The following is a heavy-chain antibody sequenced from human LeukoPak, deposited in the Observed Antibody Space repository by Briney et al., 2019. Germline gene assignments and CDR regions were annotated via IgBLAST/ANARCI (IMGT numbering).Heavy chain of an antibody. V-gene: IGHV3-9*01. D-gene: IGHD3-9*01. CDR2: ISWNSGSI. Sequence: PGGSLRLSCAASGFTFDDYAMHWVRQAPGKGLEWVSGISWNSGSIGYADSVKGRFTISRDNAKNSLYLQMNSLRAEDTALYYCAKASGIYDILTGYPYGMDVWGQGTTVTVSS. CDR3: AKASGIYDILTGYPYGMDV. CDR1: GFTFDDYA. J-gene: IGHJ6*02.